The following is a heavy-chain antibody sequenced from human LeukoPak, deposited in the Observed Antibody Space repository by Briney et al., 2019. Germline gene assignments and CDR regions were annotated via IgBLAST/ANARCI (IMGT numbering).Heavy chain of an antibody. V-gene: IGHV3-23*01. Sequence: GGSLRLSCAASGFTFSSYSMSWVRQAPGKGLKWFLAISGSGGSTYYADSVKGPFTISRDNSKNTLYLQMNSLRAEDTAIYYWAKSSGFGYMRVVAATFDYWGQGTLDTVFS. D-gene: IGHD6-13*01. J-gene: IGHJ4*02. CDR2: ISGSGGST. CDR1: GFTFSSYS. CDR3: AKSSGFGYMRVVAATFDY.